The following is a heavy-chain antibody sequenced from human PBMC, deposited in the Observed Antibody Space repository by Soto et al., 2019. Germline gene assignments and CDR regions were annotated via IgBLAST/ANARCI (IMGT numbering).Heavy chain of an antibody. CDR3: ARHESTIVVEVSLLDY. CDR2: VSYSGST. V-gene: IGHV4-39*01. J-gene: IGHJ4*02. D-gene: IGHD2-15*01. CDR1: GGSISSSPYY. Sequence: QLQLQESGPGLVKPSETLSLTCTVSGGSISSSPYYWGWIRQPPGKGLEWIGSVSYSGSTYYNPSVKNRVTISVDPSTTQFSMKLSSVTAADTAMYYCARHESTIVVEVSLLDYWGQGTLVTVSS.